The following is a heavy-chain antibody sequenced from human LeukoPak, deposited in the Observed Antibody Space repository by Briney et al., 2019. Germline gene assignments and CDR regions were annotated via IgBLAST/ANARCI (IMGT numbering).Heavy chain of an antibody. CDR2: ISGSGGSK. J-gene: IGHJ4*02. CDR3: ARVVASSDY. D-gene: IGHD2-15*01. V-gene: IGHV3-23*01. CDR1: GFTFSNYA. Sequence: SGGTLRLSCAASGFTFSNYAMSWVRQAPGKGLEWVSGISGSGGSKYYADSVKGRFTISRDNSNNTLYLQMNSLRAEDTAVYYCARVVASSDYWGQGTLVTVSS.